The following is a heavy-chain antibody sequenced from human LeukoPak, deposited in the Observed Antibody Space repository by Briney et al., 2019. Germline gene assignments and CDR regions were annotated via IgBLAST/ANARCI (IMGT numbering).Heavy chain of an antibody. CDR1: GFTFNTYW. J-gene: IGHJ3*02. V-gene: IGHV3-7*01. D-gene: IGHD3-10*01. Sequence: GGSLRLSCVASGFTFNTYWMTWVRQAPGKGLEWVANIKQNGNQENYVDSVKGRFTISRDNAKNSLYLQMNSLRAEDTAVYYCARDDTYQNNVYYDAFDIWGQGTMVTVSS. CDR2: IKQNGNQE. CDR3: ARDDTYQNNVYYDAFDI.